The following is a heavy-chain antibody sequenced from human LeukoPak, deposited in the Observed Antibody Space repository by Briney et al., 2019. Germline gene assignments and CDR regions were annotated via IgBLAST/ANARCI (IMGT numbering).Heavy chain of an antibody. CDR1: GFTFSSYW. D-gene: IGHD3-9*01. Sequence: PGGSLRLSCAASGFTFSSYWMSWVRQAPGKGLEWVANIKQDGSEKYYVDSVKGRFTISRDNAKNSLYLQMNSLRAEDTAVYYCAREGYYDILTGYYPAFDYWGQGTLVTVSS. J-gene: IGHJ4*02. CDR3: AREGYYDILTGYYPAFDY. CDR2: IKQDGSEK. V-gene: IGHV3-7*01.